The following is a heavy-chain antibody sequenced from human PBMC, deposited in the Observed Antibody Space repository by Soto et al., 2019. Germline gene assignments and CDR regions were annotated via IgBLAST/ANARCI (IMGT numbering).Heavy chain of an antibody. J-gene: IGHJ4*02. CDR1: SDTFTSYG. D-gene: IGHD2-2*01. Sequence: GASVKVSCKASSDTFTSYGISWVRQAPGQGLEWMGWINANSGNTKYTQNFRGRVTMTSDTSTSTAYMELRSLRSDDTAVYYCAREYCSSIGCFGPEYWGQGALVTVSS. CDR3: AREYCSSIGCFGPEY. CDR2: INANSGNT. V-gene: IGHV1-18*01.